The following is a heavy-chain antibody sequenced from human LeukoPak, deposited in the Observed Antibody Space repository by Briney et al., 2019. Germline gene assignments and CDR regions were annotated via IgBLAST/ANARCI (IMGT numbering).Heavy chain of an antibody. V-gene: IGHV1-69*05. D-gene: IGHD3-22*01. CDR3: ARGKHRKYYYDSSGYYYALDY. CDR2: IIPIFGTA. J-gene: IGHJ4*02. CDR1: GGTFSSYA. Sequence: EASVKVSCKASGGTFSSYAISWVRQAPGQGLKWMGGIIPIFGTANYAQKFQGRVTITTDESTSTAYMELSSLRSEDTAVYYCARGKHRKYYYDSSGYYYALDYWGQGTLVTVSS.